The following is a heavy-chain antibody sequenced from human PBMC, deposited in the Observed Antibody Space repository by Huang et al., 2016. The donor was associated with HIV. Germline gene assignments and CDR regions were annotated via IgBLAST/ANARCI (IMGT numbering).Heavy chain of an antibody. V-gene: IGHV3-21*02. CDR1: GFDFSDYG. CDR3: ARVDATANMMGVDL. J-gene: IGHJ4*02. CDR2: ISSDGNYI. D-gene: IGHD2-21*02. Sequence: EVRLVESGGGLVHPGGSLRLSCVVSGFDFSDYGMTWVRQNLGKGLECGGAISSDGNYIYDSDSVRGRFTIFRDNAKNSVSLQMNILGAEDTAVYFCARVDATANMMGVDLWGRGSLVTVSS.